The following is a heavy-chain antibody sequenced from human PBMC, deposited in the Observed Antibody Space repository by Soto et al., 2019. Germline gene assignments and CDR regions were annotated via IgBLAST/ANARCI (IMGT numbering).Heavy chain of an antibody. J-gene: IGHJ5*02. D-gene: IGHD2-15*01. CDR1: GGSVSSGSYY. CDR3: ARDGGGYCSGGSCYKYNWFDP. CDR2: IYYSGST. Sequence: SETLSLTCTVSGGSVSSGSYYWSWIRQPPGKGLEWIGYIYYSGSTNYNPSLKSRVTISVDTSKNQFSLKLSSVTAADTAVYYCARDGGGYCSGGSCYKYNWFDPWGQGTLVTVSS. V-gene: IGHV4-61*01.